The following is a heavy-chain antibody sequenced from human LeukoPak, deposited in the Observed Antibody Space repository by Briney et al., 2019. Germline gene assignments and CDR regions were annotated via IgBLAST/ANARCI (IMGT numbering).Heavy chain of an antibody. V-gene: IGHV5-51*01. Sequence: GESLKISCKGSGYRFTSYWIGWVRQMPGKGLEWMGIMYPGDSATRYSPSFQGRVTISADKSISTAYLQWRSLKASDTAMYYCATGGSSGYLDYWGQGTLVTVSS. CDR1: GYRFTSYW. CDR2: MYPGDSAT. D-gene: IGHD3-22*01. CDR3: ATGGSSGYLDY. J-gene: IGHJ4*02.